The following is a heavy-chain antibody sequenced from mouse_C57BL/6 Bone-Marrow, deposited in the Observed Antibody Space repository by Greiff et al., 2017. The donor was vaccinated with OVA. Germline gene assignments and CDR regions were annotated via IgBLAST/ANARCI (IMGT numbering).Heavy chain of an antibody. CDR3: VRHSGYFDV. J-gene: IGHJ1*03. CDR2: IRSKSNNYAT. V-gene: IGHV10-1*01. CDR1: GFSFNTYA. Sequence: EVKLMESGGGLVQPTGSLKLSCAASGFSFNTYAMNWVRQAPGKGLEWVARIRSKSNNYATYYADSVKDRFTISRDDSESMLYLQMNNLKTEDTAMYYCVRHSGYFDVWGTGTTVTVSS.